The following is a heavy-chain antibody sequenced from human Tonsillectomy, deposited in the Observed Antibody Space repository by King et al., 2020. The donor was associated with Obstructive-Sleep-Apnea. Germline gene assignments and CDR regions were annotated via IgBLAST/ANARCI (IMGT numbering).Heavy chain of an antibody. CDR2: IYHSGST. Sequence: VQLQESGPGLVKPSETLSLTCTVSVYSISSGYYWGWIRQPPGKGLEWIGRIYHSGSTYYNPSLKSRVTISVDTSKNQFSLKLSSVTAADTAVYYCARVGYCSSTSCPTPLDYWGQGTLVTVSS. V-gene: IGHV4-38-2*02. CDR1: VYSISSGYY. CDR3: ARVGYCSSTSCPTPLDY. D-gene: IGHD2-2*01. J-gene: IGHJ4*02.